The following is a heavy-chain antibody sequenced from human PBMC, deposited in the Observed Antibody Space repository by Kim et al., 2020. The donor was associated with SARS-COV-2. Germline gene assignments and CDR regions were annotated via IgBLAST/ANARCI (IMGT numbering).Heavy chain of an antibody. Sequence: GGSLRLSCVASGFTFDEYAMHWVRQAPGKGLEWVSLILRDGTSIYYTDSVKGRFTISRDDTKNSLHLQMSSLRTEDTALYYCVKDARLTGIEVPHDGFDV. CDR1: GFTFDEYA. CDR2: ILRDGTSI. D-gene: IGHD2-15*01. J-gene: IGHJ3*01. V-gene: IGHV3-43*02. CDR3: VKDARLTGIEVPHDGFDV.